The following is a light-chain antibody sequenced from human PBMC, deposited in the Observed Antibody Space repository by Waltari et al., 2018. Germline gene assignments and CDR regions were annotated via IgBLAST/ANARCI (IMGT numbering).Light chain of an antibody. J-gene: IGKJ2*01. CDR2: AAS. V-gene: IGKV1-39*01. Sequence: DITMTQSPSSMSESVGERVTITCRASQSISTYLNWYQQKLGKAPTLLIFAASTLQVGVPSRFSGSGSGTEFTLTISNLQPEDFATYFCQQSYSSPPTFGQGTKLEI. CDR3: QQSYSSPPT. CDR1: QSISTY.